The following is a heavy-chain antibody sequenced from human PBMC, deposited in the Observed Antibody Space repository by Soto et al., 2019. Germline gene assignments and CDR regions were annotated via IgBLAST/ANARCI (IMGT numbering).Heavy chain of an antibody. J-gene: IGHJ3*02. V-gene: IGHV1-8*02. CDR3: ARDIVVVPAALDAFDI. CDR1: GGTFSSYR. CDR2: IVPIYRTA. D-gene: IGHD2-2*01. Sequence: ASVKVSCKASGGTFSSYRINWVRQAPGQGLEWVGGIVPIYRTADYAQKFQGRVTMTRNTSISTAYMELSSLRSEDTAVYYCARDIVVVPAALDAFDIWGQGTMVTVSS.